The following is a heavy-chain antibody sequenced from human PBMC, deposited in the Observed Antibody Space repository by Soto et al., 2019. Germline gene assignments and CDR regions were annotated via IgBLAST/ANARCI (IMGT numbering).Heavy chain of an antibody. J-gene: IGHJ4*02. CDR2: ISSSGSTI. D-gene: IGHD6-19*01. Sequence: EVQLVESGGGLVQPGGSLRLSCAASGFTFSSYSMNWVRQAPGKGLEWVSYISSSGSTIYYADSVKGRFTISRDNAKNSLYLQMNSLRAEDTAVYYCARVAVAPFAYWGQGTLVTVSS. CDR1: GFTFSSYS. V-gene: IGHV3-48*01. CDR3: ARVAVAPFAY.